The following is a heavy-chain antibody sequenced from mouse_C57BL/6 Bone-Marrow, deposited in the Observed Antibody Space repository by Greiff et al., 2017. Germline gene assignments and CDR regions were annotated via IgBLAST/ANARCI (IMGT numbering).Heavy chain of an antibody. CDR2: ISSGSSTI. Sequence: EVKLVESGGGLVKPGGSLKLSCAASGFTFSDYGMHWVRQAPEKGLEWVAYISSGSSTIYYADTVKGRFTISRDNAKNTLFLQMTSLRSEDAAMYYCARPLTGTGFDYWGQGTTLTVSS. J-gene: IGHJ2*01. D-gene: IGHD4-1*01. CDR1: GFTFSDYG. CDR3: ARPLTGTGFDY. V-gene: IGHV5-17*01.